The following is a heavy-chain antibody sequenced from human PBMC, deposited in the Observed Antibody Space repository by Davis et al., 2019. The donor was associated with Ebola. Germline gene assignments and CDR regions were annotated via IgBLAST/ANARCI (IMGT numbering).Heavy chain of an antibody. Sequence: ASVKVSCKASGYTFTGYYMHWVRQAPGQGLEWMGWINPNSGGTNYAQKFQGRVTMTRDTSISTAYMELSRLRSDDTAVYYCARTPRSYSSSSDWFDPWGQGTLVTVSS. J-gene: IGHJ5*02. CDR3: ARTPRSYSSSSDWFDP. V-gene: IGHV1-2*02. CDR1: GYTFTGYY. CDR2: INPNSGGT. D-gene: IGHD6-6*01.